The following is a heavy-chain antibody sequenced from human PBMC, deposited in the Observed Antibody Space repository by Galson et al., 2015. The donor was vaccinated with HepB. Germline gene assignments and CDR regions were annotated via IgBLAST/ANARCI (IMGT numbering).Heavy chain of an antibody. V-gene: IGHV7-4-1*02. CDR3: ARDRYYDSSAYAF. CDR1: GYSFNRFA. Sequence: SAKVSCKASGYSFNRFAINWVRQAPGQGLEWMGWINTNTGNPTYAQGLTGRFVFSLDTSVSTAYLQISSLKAEDAAVYYCARDRYYDSSAYAFWGQGTLVTVSS. D-gene: IGHD3-22*01. CDR2: INTNTGNP. J-gene: IGHJ4*02.